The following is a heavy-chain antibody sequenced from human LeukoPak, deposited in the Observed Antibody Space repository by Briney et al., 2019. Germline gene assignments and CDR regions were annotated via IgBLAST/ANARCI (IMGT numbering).Heavy chain of an antibody. J-gene: IGHJ4*02. CDR1: GFIFSHHG. V-gene: IGHV3-33*06. CDR2: IWYDGSNK. Sequence: GGSLRLSCAASGFIFSHHGMHWVRQAPGKGLDWVAVIWYDGSNKYYADSVKGRFTISRDNSKDTLYLQMNSLRAEDTAVYYCAKDYCSSCYGFDYWGQGTLVTVSS. D-gene: IGHD2-2*01. CDR3: AKDYCSSCYGFDY.